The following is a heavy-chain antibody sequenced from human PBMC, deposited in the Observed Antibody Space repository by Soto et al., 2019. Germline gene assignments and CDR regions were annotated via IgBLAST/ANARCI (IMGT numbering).Heavy chain of an antibody. J-gene: IGHJ6*02. V-gene: IGHV5-51*01. D-gene: IGHD3-3*01. CDR2: IYPGDSDT. CDR1: GYSFTNYW. CDR3: TTGITIFGVALALDV. Sequence: PGESLKISCKGSGYSFTNYWIGWVRQMPGKGLEWMGIIYPGDSDTKYSPSFQGQVTISADKSITTAYLQWSSLKASDTAMYFCTTGITIFGVALALDVWGQGTTVTVSS.